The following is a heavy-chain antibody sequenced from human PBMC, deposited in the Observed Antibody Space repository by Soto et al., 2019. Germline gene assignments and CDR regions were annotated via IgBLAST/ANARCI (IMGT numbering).Heavy chain of an antibody. D-gene: IGHD3-16*01. CDR3: ARAYEGDYFDY. CDR1: GYTFTSYA. V-gene: IGHV1-3*01. Sequence: GASVKVSCKASGYTFTSYAMHWVRQAPGQRLEWMGWINAGNGNTKYSQKFQGRVTITRDTSASTAYMELSSLRAEDTAVYYCARAYEGDYFDYWGQGTLVTVSS. J-gene: IGHJ4*02. CDR2: INAGNGNT.